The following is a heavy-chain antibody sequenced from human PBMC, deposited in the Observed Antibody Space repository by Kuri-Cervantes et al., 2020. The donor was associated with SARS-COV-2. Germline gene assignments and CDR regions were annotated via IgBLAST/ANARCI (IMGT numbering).Heavy chain of an antibody. V-gene: IGHV3-21*01. CDR2: ISSSSYI. CDR3: ARDPPSPYCSGGSCRTDV. D-gene: IGHD2-15*01. J-gene: IGHJ6*02. CDR1: GFTFSSYS. Sequence: GASLRLSCAASGFTFSSYSMNWVRQAPGKGLEWVSSISSSSYIYYADSVKGRFTISRDNAKNSLYLQMNSLRAEDTAVYYCARDPPSPYCSGGSCRTDVWGQGTTVTVSS.